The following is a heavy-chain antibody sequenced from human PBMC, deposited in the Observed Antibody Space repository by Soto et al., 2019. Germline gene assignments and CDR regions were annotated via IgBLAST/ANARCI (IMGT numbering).Heavy chain of an antibody. J-gene: IGHJ6*03. CDR3: ARLVTTVNYYYYYYMDV. CDR2: ISSSGSTI. D-gene: IGHD4-17*01. V-gene: IGHV3-11*01. Sequence: GGSLRLSCAASGFTFSDYYMSWIRQAPGKGLEWVSYISSSGSTIYYADSVKGRFTISRDNAKNSLYLQMNSLRAEDTAVYYCARLVTTVNYYYYYYMDVWGKGTTVTVSS. CDR1: GFTFSDYY.